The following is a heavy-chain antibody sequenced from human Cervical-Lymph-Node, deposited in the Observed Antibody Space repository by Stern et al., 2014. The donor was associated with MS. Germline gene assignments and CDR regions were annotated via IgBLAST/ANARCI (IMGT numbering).Heavy chain of an antibody. V-gene: IGHV1-18*01. D-gene: IGHD1-26*01. J-gene: IGHJ5*02. Sequence: VQLVESGAEVKKPGASVKVSCRASGYTFTSYGISWVRQAPGQGLEWMGWINTYNGDTNSAQKLQGRVTMTTDTSTSTVYMELRSLRSADTAVYYCARGWELNLWGQGTLVTVSS. CDR3: ARGWELNL. CDR2: INTYNGDT. CDR1: GYTFTSYG.